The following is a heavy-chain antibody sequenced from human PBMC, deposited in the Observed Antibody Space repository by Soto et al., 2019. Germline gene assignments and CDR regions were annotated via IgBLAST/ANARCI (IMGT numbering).Heavy chain of an antibody. CDR2: IYYSGST. D-gene: IGHD6-13*01. Sequence: PSETLSLTCTVSGGCISSYYWSWIRQPPGKGLEWIGYIYYSGSTNYNPSLKSRVTISVDTSKNQFSLKLSSVTAADTAVYYCARHTAIAAAGTEWFDPRGPGTLVTVS. V-gene: IGHV4-59*08. CDR3: ARHTAIAAAGTEWFDP. CDR1: GGCISSYY. J-gene: IGHJ5*02.